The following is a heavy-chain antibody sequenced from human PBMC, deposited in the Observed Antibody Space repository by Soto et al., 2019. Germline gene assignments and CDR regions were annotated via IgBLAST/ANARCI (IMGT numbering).Heavy chain of an antibody. CDR1: GGTFSSYA. J-gene: IGHJ4*02. V-gene: IGHV1-69*01. CDR2: IIPIFGTA. D-gene: IGHD4-17*01. CDR3: ARDPKGPAKVTTV. Sequence: QVQLVQSGAEVKKPGSSVKVSCKASGGTFSSYAISWVRQAPGQGLEWMGGIIPIFGTANYAQKFQGRVPITEDESTSSACMAVSSLGTEDTAVYYGARDPKGPAKVTTVWGQGTLVTVSS.